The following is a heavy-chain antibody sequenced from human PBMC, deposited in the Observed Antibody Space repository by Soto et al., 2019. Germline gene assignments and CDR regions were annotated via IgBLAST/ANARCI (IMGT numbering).Heavy chain of an antibody. V-gene: IGHV1-69*13. J-gene: IGHJ4*02. CDR1: GGTFSSYA. CDR3: ARGGPRGTDFWRAYSPFEF. Sequence: SSVKVSCKASGGTFSSYAISWVRQAPGQGLEWMGGIIPIFGTANYSQKFQGRVTITADESTSTAYMELSSLRSEDTAGYYCARGGPRGTDFWRAYSPFEFWGQGTLVTGSS. D-gene: IGHD3-3*01. CDR2: IIPIFGTA.